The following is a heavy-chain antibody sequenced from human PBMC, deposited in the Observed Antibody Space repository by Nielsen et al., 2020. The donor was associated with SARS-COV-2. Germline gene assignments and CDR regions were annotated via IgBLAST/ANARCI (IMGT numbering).Heavy chain of an antibody. D-gene: IGHD2-15*01. J-gene: IGHJ6*02. CDR3: ARDCSGGSCYLWYYYYGMDV. V-gene: IGHV1-18*01. CDR2: ISAYNGST. Sequence: ASVKVSCKASGYTFTSYGISWVRQAPGQGLEWMGWISAYNGSTNYAQKLQGRVTMTTDTSTSTAYMELRSLRSDDTAVYYCARDCSGGSCYLWYYYYGMDVWGQGTTVTVSS. CDR1: GYTFTSYG.